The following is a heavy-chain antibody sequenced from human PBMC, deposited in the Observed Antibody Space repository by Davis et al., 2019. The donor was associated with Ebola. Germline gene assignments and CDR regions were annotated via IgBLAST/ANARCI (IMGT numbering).Heavy chain of an antibody. D-gene: IGHD4-17*01. V-gene: IGHV4-59*01. J-gene: IGHJ5*01. CDR3: ARSSQTTLLTGWFES. CDR2: VQDSLSA. Sequence: PSETLSLTCTVSGGSISTYHWTWLRQPPGKGLEWIGYVQDSLSAKYNPSLGSRVTLSVDTSKNQFSLQLTSLTAADTAVYFCARSSQTTLLTGWFESWGRGTLVTVSS. CDR1: GGSISTYH.